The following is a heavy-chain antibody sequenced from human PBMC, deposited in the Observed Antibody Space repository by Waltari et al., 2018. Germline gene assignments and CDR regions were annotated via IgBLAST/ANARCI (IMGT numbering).Heavy chain of an antibody. D-gene: IGHD2-2*01. CDR1: GFTFSNYG. CDR3: AKDGSFVVVPEAMFDYYMDV. J-gene: IGHJ6*03. Sequence: QVQLVDSGGGVVLPGGSLRLSCAASGFTFSNYGMHWVRQAPGKGLEGVAFRRYDGSSAYYADSVKGRFTISRDNSKNTLSLQMNSLRAEDTAVYYCAKDGSFVVVPEAMFDYYMDVWGKGTTVSVSS. CDR2: RRYDGSSA. V-gene: IGHV3-30*02.